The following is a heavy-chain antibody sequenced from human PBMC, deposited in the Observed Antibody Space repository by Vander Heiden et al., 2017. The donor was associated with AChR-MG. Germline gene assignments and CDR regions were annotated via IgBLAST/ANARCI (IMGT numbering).Heavy chain of an antibody. Sequence: QVQLVQSGAEVKKPGSSVKVSCKASGGTFSSYAISWVRQAPGQGLEWMGGIIPIFGTANYAQKFQGRVTITADKSTSTAYMELSSLRSEDTAVYYCASYLYGSGSYPYYYYMDVWGKGTTVTVSS. V-gene: IGHV1-69*06. CDR2: IIPIFGTA. J-gene: IGHJ6*03. CDR1: GGTFSSYA. D-gene: IGHD3-10*01. CDR3: ASYLYGSGSYPYYYYMDV.